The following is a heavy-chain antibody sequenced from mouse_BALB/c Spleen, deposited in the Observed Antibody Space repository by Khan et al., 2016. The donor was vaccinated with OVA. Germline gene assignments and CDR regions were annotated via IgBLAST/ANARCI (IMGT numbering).Heavy chain of an antibody. CDR1: GYTFTNYG. CDR2: IYTYTGEP. D-gene: IGHD3-3*01. CDR3: ARGGRGAMDY. V-gene: IGHV9-3-1*01. Sequence: QIQLVQSGPDLKKPGETVKISCKASGYTFTNYGINWVKQAPGKGLKWMGWIYTYTGEPTYADDFKGRFAFSLETSASTAYLQINNVKNEDTDTYCWARGGRGAMDYWGQGTSVTVSS. J-gene: IGHJ4*01.